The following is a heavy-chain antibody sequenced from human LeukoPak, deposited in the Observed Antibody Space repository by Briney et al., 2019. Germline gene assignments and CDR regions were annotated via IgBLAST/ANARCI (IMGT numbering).Heavy chain of an antibody. J-gene: IGHJ4*02. Sequence: PGGSLRLSCAASGFTFSSYSMNWVRQAPGKGLEWVSSISSSSSYIYYADSVKGRFTISRDNAKNSLYLQMNSLRVEDTAVYYCARDSPDYGGKGFDYWGQGTLVTVSS. CDR3: ARDSPDYGGKGFDY. CDR1: GFTFSSYS. CDR2: ISSSSSYI. V-gene: IGHV3-21*04. D-gene: IGHD4-23*01.